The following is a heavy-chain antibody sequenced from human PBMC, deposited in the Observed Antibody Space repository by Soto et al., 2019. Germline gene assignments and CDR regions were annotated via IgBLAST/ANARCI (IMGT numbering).Heavy chain of an antibody. Sequence: ASVEVSCKASGYTFTGYYMHWVRQAPGELLEWMGWINPNSGGTNYAQKFQGRVTMTRDTSISTAYMELSRLRSVDRDEYFCARDGAPPITIVRGLSIADFYHNGRNGWGQG. CDR2: INPNSGGT. J-gene: IGHJ6*01. CDR1: GYTFTGYY. CDR3: ARDGAPPITIVRGLSIADFYHNGRNG. V-gene: IGHV1-2*02. D-gene: IGHD3-10*01.